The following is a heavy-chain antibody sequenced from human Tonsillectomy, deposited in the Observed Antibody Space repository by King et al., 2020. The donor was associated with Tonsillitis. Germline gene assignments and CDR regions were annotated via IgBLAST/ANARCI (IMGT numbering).Heavy chain of an antibody. Sequence: VQLVESGGGLVQPGGSLRLSCAASGFTFGNYWMSWVRQAPGKGLEWVAKIKEDGSQRGYVASVQGRFTISRDNAKSTLYLQMNSLRGEDTAVYYCSRDVPYTPAGDYWGQGTLVTVS. V-gene: IGHV3-7*03. CDR1: GFTFGNYW. D-gene: IGHD2-2*02. CDR3: SRDVPYTPAGDY. CDR2: IKEDGSQR. J-gene: IGHJ4*02.